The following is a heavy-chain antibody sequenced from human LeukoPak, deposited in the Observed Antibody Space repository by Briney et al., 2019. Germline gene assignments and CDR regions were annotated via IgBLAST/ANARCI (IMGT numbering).Heavy chain of an antibody. CDR3: AARSPASFAYDY. Sequence: AGGSLRLSCAASGFTFSTYWMVWVRQLPGKGLVWVSRINSDGSSTTYADPVKGRFTVSRDNAKNTLYLQMNSLRAEDTAVYYCAARSPASFAYDYWGQGTLVTVSS. V-gene: IGHV3-74*01. J-gene: IGHJ4*02. D-gene: IGHD3-16*01. CDR2: INSDGSST. CDR1: GFTFSTYW.